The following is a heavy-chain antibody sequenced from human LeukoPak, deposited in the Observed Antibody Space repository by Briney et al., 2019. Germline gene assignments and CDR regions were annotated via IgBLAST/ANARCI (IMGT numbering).Heavy chain of an antibody. D-gene: IGHD6-13*01. J-gene: IGHJ6*03. CDR3: AREGPGYSSTTPAYYYYYMDV. CDR1: GFAFSSYS. CDR2: IYYSGST. V-gene: IGHV4-59*01. Sequence: PGGSLRLSCAASGFAFSSYSMNWVRQPPGKGLEWIGYIYYSGSTNYNPSLKSRVTISVDTSKNQFSLKLSSVTAADTAVYYCAREGPGYSSTTPAYYYYYMDVWGKGTTVTISS.